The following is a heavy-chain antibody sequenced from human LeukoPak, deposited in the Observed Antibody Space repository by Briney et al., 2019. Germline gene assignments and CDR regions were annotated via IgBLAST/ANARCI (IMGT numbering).Heavy chain of an antibody. J-gene: IGHJ3*02. Sequence: GGSLGLSCAASGFTFDDYAMHWVRQAPGKGLEWVSGISWNSGSIGYADSVKGRFTISRDNAKNSLYLQMNSLRAEDTALYYRAKDIGTRYFDWSDAFDIWGQGTMVTVSS. CDR3: AKDIGTRYFDWSDAFDI. CDR1: GFTFDDYA. V-gene: IGHV3-9*01. CDR2: ISWNSGSI. D-gene: IGHD3-9*01.